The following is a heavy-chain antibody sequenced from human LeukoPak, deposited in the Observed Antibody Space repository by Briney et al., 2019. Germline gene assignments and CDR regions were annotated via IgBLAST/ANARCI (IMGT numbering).Heavy chain of an antibody. V-gene: IGHV4-4*07. CDR1: GGSGGTYS. CDR2: IYTSGST. J-gene: IGHJ4*02. D-gene: IGHD6-13*01. CDR3: ARAAAGSSKYDY. Sequence: SETLSLTCSVSGGSGGTYSWTWIRLPAGKGLEWIGRIYTSGSTNYNPSLKSRVTMSVDTSKNQFSLNLSSVTAADTAVYYCARAAAGSSKYDYWGQGIPVTVSS.